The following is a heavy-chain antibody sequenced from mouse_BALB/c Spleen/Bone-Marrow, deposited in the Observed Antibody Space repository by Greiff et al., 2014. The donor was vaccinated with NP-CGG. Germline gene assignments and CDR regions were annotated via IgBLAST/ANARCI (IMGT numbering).Heavy chain of an antibody. J-gene: IGHJ4*01. Sequence: EVMLEESGGGLVQPGGSLKLSCAASRFTFSSYGMSWVRQTPDKRLELVATINSNGGSTYYPDSVKGRFTISRDNAKNTLYLQMSSLKSEDTAMYYGARDRCYGYAMDYWGQGTSVTVSS. CDR1: RFTFSSYG. CDR2: INSNGGST. D-gene: IGHD1-1*01. V-gene: IGHV5-6-3*01. CDR3: ARDRCYGYAMDY.